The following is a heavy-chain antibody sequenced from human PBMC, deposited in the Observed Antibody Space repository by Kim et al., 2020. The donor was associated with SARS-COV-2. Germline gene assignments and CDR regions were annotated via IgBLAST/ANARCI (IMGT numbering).Heavy chain of an antibody. CDR1: GYTFTSYD. Sequence: ASVKVSCKASGYTFTSYDINWVRQATGQGLEWMGWMNPNSGNTGYAQKFQGRVTMTRNTSISTAYMELSSLRSEDTAVYYCARESSGAPPYYYYGMDVWGQGTTVTVSS. D-gene: IGHD6-19*01. CDR3: ARESSGAPPYYYYGMDV. CDR2: MNPNSGNT. J-gene: IGHJ6*02. V-gene: IGHV1-8*01.